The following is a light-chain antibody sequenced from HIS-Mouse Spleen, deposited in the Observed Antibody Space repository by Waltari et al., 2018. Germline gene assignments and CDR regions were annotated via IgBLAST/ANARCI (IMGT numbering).Light chain of an antibody. J-gene: IGLJ3*02. Sequence: SYELTQPSSVSVSPGQTARSTCSGDVLAQKKNYARWFQQKPGQAPVLVIYKDSERPSGIPERFSGSSSGTTVTLTISGAQVEDEADYYCYSAADNNLGVFGGGTKLTVL. V-gene: IGLV3-27*01. CDR3: YSAADNNLGV. CDR2: KDS. CDR1: VLAQKKNY.